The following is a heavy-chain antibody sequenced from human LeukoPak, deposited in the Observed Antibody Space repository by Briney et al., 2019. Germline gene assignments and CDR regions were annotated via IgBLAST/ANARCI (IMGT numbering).Heavy chain of an antibody. V-gene: IGHV3-11*06. CDR1: GFTFSDYY. CDR2: ISSSSSYT. J-gene: IGHJ2*01. CDR3: ARGDSIGWDWYFDL. Sequence: PGGSLRLSCAASGFTFSDYYMSWIRQAPGKGLEWVSYISSSSSYTNYADSVKGRFTISRDNAKNSLYLQMNSLRAEDTAVYYCARGDSIGWDWYFDLWGRGTLVTVSS. D-gene: IGHD6-19*01.